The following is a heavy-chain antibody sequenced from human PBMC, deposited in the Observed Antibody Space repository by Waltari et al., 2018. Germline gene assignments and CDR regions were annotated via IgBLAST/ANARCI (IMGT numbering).Heavy chain of an antibody. V-gene: IGHV3-23*04. J-gene: IGHJ5*02. D-gene: IGHD3-16*01. CDR1: GYTFTSYD. CDR3: AKDTRGQLVP. Sequence: VQLVQSGAEVKKPGASVKVSCKASGYTFTSYDINWVRQAPGKGLEWVSAISGSGGSTYYADSVKGRFTISRDNSKNTLYLQMNSLRAEDTAVYYCAKDTRGQLVPWGQGTLVTVSS. CDR2: ISGSGGST.